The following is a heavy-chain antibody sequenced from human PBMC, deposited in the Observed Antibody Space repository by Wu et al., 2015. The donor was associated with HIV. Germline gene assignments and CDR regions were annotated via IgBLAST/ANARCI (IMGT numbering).Heavy chain of an antibody. CDR1: GGTFSSYA. D-gene: IGHD6-19*01. V-gene: IGHV1-18*01. CDR2: TSAYNGNP. Sequence: QVQLVQSGAEVKKPGSSVKVSCKASGGTFSSYAISWVRQAPGQGLEWMGWTSAYNGNPTYARVFQDRVTMTIDTSTAKAYLELRSLTYDDTAVYYCARVRDSVAAEYWGQGTLVTVSS. CDR3: ARVRDSVAAEY. J-gene: IGHJ4*02.